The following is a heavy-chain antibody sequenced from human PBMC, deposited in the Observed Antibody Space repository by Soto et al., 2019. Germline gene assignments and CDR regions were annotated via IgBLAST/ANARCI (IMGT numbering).Heavy chain of an antibody. J-gene: IGHJ6*02. V-gene: IGHV3-53*01. CDR3: ASETSTINYYYYGMDV. CDR1: GFTDSTNY. D-gene: IGHD5-12*01. Sequence: EVQLVESGGGLIQPGGSLRLSCAASGFTDSTNYMSWVRQAPGKGLEWVSVIYSSGSSHYADSVKGRFTISRDNSKNTLYLQMNSLRAEDTAVYYCASETSTINYYYYGMDVWGQGTTVTVSS. CDR2: IYSSGSS.